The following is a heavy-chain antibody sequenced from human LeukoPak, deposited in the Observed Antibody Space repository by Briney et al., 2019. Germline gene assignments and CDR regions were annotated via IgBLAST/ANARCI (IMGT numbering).Heavy chain of an antibody. V-gene: IGHV4-59*12. J-gene: IGHJ3*02. CDR1: GGSISSYY. CDR3: ARDPERAAAGAFDI. CDR2: IYSSGST. D-gene: IGHD6-13*01. Sequence: SETLSLTCTVSGGSISSYYWSWIRQPPGKGLEWIGYIYSSGSTNYNPSLKGRVTISVDTSKNQFSLKLSSVTAADTAVYYCARDPERAAAGAFDIWGQGTMVTVSS.